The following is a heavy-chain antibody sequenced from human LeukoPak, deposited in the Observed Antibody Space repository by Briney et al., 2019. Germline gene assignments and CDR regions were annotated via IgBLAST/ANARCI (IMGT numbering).Heavy chain of an antibody. CDR2: IHPIGRP. CDR3: SRGLDSRKLGY. CDR1: GASLSSGDQY. D-gene: IGHD3-22*01. V-gene: IGHV4-31*03. J-gene: IGHJ4*02. Sequence: SETLSLTRTVSGASLSSGDQYWNWIRQTPEKGLEWIGNIHPIGRPDNNPSLEGRVTISIDTSKTQFSLNLNSVTAADKAVYFCSRGLDSRKLGYWGQGTLVTVSS.